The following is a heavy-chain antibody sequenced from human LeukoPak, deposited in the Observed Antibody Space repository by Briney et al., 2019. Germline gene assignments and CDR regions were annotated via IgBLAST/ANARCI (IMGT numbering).Heavy chain of an antibody. D-gene: IGHD3-9*01. Sequence: SSETLSLTCTVSGGSISSYYWSWIRQPPGKGLEWIGYIYYSGSTNYNPSLKSRVTISVDTSKNQFSLKLSSVTAADTAVYYCARRYYDILTGYSYYFDYWGQGTLVTVSS. CDR2: IYYSGST. CDR3: ARRYYDILTGYSYYFDY. V-gene: IGHV4-59*08. J-gene: IGHJ4*02. CDR1: GGSISSYY.